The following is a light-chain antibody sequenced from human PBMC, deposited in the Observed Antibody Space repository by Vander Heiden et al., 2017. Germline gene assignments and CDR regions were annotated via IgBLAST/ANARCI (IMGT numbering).Light chain of an antibody. CDR1: QSISSY. CDR2: AAS. Sequence: DIQMTQSPSSLSASVGDRVTITCRASQSISSYLNWYQQKPGKAPKLLIYAASSLQSGVPSRFSGSGSGTDFTLTISSLQPEDFATYYCQRSDSTGWTFGQGTKVEIK. V-gene: IGKV1-39*01. J-gene: IGKJ1*01. CDR3: QRSDSTGWT.